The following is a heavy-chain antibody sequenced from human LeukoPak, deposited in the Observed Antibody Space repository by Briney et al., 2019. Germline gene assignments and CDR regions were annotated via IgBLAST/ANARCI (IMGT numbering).Heavy chain of an antibody. CDR1: GFTFSSYS. J-gene: IGHJ3*02. D-gene: IGHD1-26*01. V-gene: IGHV3-21*01. CDR2: ISSSRYYI. Sequence: GGSLRLSCAASGFTFSSYSMNWVRQAPGKGLEWVSSISSSRYYIYYADSVKGRFTISRDNAKNSLYLQMNSLRAEDTAVYYCARREGSGSDRPDALDIWGQGAMVTVSS. CDR3: ARREGSGSDRPDALDI.